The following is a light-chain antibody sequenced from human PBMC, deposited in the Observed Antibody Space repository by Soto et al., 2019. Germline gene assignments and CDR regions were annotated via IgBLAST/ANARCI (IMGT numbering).Light chain of an antibody. J-gene: IGKJ1*01. Sequence: EIVMTQSTATLSVSPGERATLSCRASQSVSSNLAWYQQKPGQAPRLLIYGASTKATGIPARFSGSGSGTEFTLTISSLQSEDFAVYYCQQYNNWPPMAFGQGTKVAIK. CDR3: QQYNNWPPMA. CDR2: GAS. V-gene: IGKV3-15*01. CDR1: QSVSSN.